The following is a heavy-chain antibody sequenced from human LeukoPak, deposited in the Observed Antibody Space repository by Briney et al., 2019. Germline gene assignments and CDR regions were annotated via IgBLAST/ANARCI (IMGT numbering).Heavy chain of an antibody. J-gene: IGHJ4*02. V-gene: IGHV3-21*01. CDR3: ARRGYSDSSGYDY. Sequence: GGSLRLSCAASGFTFSSYEMNWVRQAPGKGLEWVSSISGDSSDIYYADSVMGRSTISRDNAKNSVYLQINSLRAEDTAIYYCARRGYSDSSGYDYWGQGTLVTVSS. CDR1: GFTFSSYE. CDR2: ISGDSSDI. D-gene: IGHD3-22*01.